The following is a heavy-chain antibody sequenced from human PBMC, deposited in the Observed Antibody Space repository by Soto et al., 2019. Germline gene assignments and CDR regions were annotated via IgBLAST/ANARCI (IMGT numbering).Heavy chain of an antibody. CDR3: ARDRYDLGSSGARWFDP. J-gene: IGHJ5*02. V-gene: IGHV4-31*03. D-gene: IGHD3-3*01. CDR1: GGSISSGGYY. Sequence: SESLSLTCTVSGGSISSGGYYWSWIRQHPGKGLEWIGYIYYSGSTYYNPSLKSRVTISVDTSKNQFSLKLSSVTAADTAVYYCARDRYDLGSSGARWFDPWGQGTLVTVSS. CDR2: IYYSGST.